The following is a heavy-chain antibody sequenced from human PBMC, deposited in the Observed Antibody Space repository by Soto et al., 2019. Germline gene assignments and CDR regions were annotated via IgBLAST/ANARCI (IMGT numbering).Heavy chain of an antibody. D-gene: IGHD5-18*01. CDR2: IYSGGST. CDR1: GFTVSSNY. J-gene: IGHJ4*02. Sequence: GGSLRLSCAASGFTVSSNYMSWVRQAPGKGLEWVSVIYSGGSTYYADSVKGRFTISRDNSKNTLYLQMNSLRAEDTAVYYFARAHPSKYSYGYGPRYYFDYWGQGTLVTVSS. CDR3: ARAHPSKYSYGYGPRYYFDY. V-gene: IGHV3-53*01.